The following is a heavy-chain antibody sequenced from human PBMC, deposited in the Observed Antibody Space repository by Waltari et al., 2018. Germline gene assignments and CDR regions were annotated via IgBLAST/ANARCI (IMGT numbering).Heavy chain of an antibody. CDR2: IWYDGSNK. CDR3: ARAREQNYDFWNGYSFYFDH. D-gene: IGHD3-3*01. Sequence: QPGRSLRLSCAASGFTFSSYGMHWVRQAPGKGLEWVAVIWYDGSNKYYADSVKGRFTISRDNAKNSLFLQMKSLRAEDTAVYYCARAREQNYDFWNGYSFYFDHWGQGALVTVSS. J-gene: IGHJ4*02. V-gene: IGHV3-33*01. CDR1: GFTFSSYG.